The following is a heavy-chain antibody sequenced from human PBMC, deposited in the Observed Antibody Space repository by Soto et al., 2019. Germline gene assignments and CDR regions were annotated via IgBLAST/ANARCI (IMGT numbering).Heavy chain of an antibody. D-gene: IGHD3-3*01. CDR1: GFTFSSYS. CDR3: ARDPTDTIHDFWSGRDNNWFDP. CDR2: ISSSSSYI. J-gene: IGHJ5*02. Sequence: GGSLRLFCAASGFTFSSYSMNWVRQAPGKGLEWVSSISSSSSYIYYADSVKGRFTISRDNAKNSLYLQMNSLRAEDTAVYYCARDPTDTIHDFWSGRDNNWFDPWGQGTLVTVSS. V-gene: IGHV3-21*01.